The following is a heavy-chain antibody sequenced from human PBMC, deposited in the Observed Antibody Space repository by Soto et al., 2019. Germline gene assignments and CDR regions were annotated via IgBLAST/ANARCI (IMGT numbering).Heavy chain of an antibody. CDR1: GFTFSSFD. Sequence: GGSLRLSCAASGFTFSSFDMHWVRQAPGKGLEWVAVISYDGSNKYYADSVKGPFTISRDNSRNTLYLQMNSLRAEDTAVYYCAKAREAAGSSVAWFVPWGQGTLVTVSS. CDR2: ISYDGSNK. V-gene: IGHV3-30*18. D-gene: IGHD6-13*01. CDR3: AKAREAAGSSVAWFVP. J-gene: IGHJ5*02.